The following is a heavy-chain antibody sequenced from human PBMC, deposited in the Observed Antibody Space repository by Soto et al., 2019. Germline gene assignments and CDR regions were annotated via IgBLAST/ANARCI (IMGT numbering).Heavy chain of an antibody. V-gene: IGHV1-46*01. J-gene: IGHJ3*01. D-gene: IGHD1-7*01. Sequence: ASVKVSCKASGYTFFKYFIHWVRQAPGQGLEWIGIINPSRESATYGPIFQGRVSLTTDMPTSTVYMELSSLRSEDTAIYYCARPLIGNTIDLWGQGTSVTVSS. CDR2: INPSRESA. CDR1: GYTFFKYF. CDR3: ARPLIGNTIDL.